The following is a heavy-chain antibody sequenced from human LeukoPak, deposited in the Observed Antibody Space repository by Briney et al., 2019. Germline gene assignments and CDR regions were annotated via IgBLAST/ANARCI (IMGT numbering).Heavy chain of an antibody. J-gene: IGHJ4*02. D-gene: IGHD3-10*01. CDR3: ATDRGLLNMVRGVIVLYY. V-gene: IGHV1-24*01. CDR2: FYPGDGET. CDR1: GYTLTELS. Sequence: ASVRVSCRVSGYTLTELSMHWVRQAPGKGLEWMGDFYPGDGETIYAQKFQRRVTMTEDTSTDTAYMELSSLRSEDTAVYYCATDRGLLNMVRGVIVLYYWGQGTLVTVSS.